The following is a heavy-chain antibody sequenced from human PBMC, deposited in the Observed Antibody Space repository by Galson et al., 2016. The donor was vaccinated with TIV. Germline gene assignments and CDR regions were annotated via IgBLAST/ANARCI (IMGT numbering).Heavy chain of an antibody. J-gene: IGHJ6*02. D-gene: IGHD1-26*01. CDR3: ARYSGKSYALDV. CDR1: GFTLSDYY. V-gene: IGHV3-11*01. Sequence: SLRLPCAASGFTLSDYYMTWIRQAPGQGLEWLSYISYSGSAKYDADSMKGRLTMSRDIAKNSMYLGMSSLRAEDTAVYYCARYSGKSYALDVWGQGTTVTVSS. CDR2: ISYSGSAK.